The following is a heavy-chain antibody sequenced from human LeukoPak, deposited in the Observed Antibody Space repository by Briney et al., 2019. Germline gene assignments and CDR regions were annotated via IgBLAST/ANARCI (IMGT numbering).Heavy chain of an antibody. D-gene: IGHD1-26*01. CDR2: IYPGDSDT. CDR1: GYSFTSYW. V-gene: IGHV5-51*01. Sequence: VESLKISCKGSGYSFTSYWIGGVRQMPGKGLDWMGIIYPGDSDTRYSPPFQGQVTISADTPISTPSLQWSSLKASDPAMYYCARRVGGATIARFAPWGQGTLVTASS. J-gene: IGHJ5*02. CDR3: ARRVGGATIARFAP.